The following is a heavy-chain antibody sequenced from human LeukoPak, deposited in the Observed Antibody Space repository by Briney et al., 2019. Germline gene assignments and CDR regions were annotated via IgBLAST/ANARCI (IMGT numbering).Heavy chain of an antibody. V-gene: IGHV3-23*01. CDR2: ISGSGGST. CDR1: GFTFSSYA. D-gene: IGHD2-21*02. CDR3: AKKATYCGGDCYPRPDDY. J-gene: IGHJ4*02. Sequence: PGGSLRLSCAASGFTFSSYAMSWVRQAPGKGLEWVSAISGSGGSTYYADSVKGRFTISRDNSKNTLYLQMNSLRAEDTAVYYCAKKATYCGGDCYPRPDDYWGQGTLVTVSS.